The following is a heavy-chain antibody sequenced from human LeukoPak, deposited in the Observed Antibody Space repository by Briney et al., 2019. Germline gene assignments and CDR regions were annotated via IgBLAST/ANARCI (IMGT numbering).Heavy chain of an antibody. J-gene: IGHJ4*02. CDR2: IYHTGTT. CDR3: ARGRSSGVSSTPDS. Sequence: PSETLSLTCTVSGGARTYYYWNWIRQPPGKGLEWIGYIYHTGTTKYNPSLKSRVTISLDTSKNQFSLTLGFVTAEDTAFYYCARGRSSGVSSTPDSWGQGTLVTVSS. D-gene: IGHD3-22*01. V-gene: IGHV4-59*01. CDR1: GGARTYYY.